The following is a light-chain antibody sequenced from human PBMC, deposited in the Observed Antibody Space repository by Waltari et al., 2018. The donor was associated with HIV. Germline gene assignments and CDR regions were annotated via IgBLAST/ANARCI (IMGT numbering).Light chain of an antibody. Sequence: QSALTQPASVSGSPGQSISISCRGTSSDVGASAYVSWYHQHPGEAPTLILYEVKKRPSGISNRFSGSKSGNTASLTISGLQVEDEAHYYCSSYSASGTLVLFGGGTRLTVL. CDR3: SSYSASGTLVL. CDR1: SSDVGASAY. V-gene: IGLV2-14*01. CDR2: EVK. J-gene: IGLJ2*01.